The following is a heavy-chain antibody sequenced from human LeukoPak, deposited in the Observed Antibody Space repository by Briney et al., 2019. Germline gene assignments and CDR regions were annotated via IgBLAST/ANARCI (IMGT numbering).Heavy chain of an antibody. CDR2: INDSGST. CDR3: ARGLWFGESRPYYYDY. Sequence: SETLSLTCAVFGGSFSGYYWSWIRQPPGKGLEWIGEINDSGSTNYNPSLRSRVTISVDTSMNQFSLKMRSVTAADTADYYCARGLWFGESRPYYYDYWGQGNLVTVST. D-gene: IGHD3-10*01. J-gene: IGHJ4*02. V-gene: IGHV4-34*01. CDR1: GGSFSGYY.